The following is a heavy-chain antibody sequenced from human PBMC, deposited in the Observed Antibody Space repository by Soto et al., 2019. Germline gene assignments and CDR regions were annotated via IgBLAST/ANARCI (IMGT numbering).Heavy chain of an antibody. V-gene: IGHV3-23*01. Sequence: GGSLRLSCAASGFTLSDYGMSWVRQAPGKGLEWVSSISGSGGSTYYADSVKGRFTISRDNSKNTLSLQMNSLRADDTAIYYCARGTFGPDYWGQGTLVTVSS. CDR2: ISGSGGST. J-gene: IGHJ4*02. CDR1: GFTLSDYG. CDR3: ARGTFGPDY. D-gene: IGHD3-10*01.